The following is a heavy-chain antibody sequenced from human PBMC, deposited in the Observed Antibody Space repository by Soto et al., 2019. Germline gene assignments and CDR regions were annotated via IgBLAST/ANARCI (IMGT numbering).Heavy chain of an antibody. CDR3: ARSLTYSSGWFH. CDR1: VFTFIRYW. D-gene: IGHD6-19*01. Sequence: PGWSLRLSCASSVFTFIRYWMYWVRQAPGKGLVWVSRINSDGGSTSYADSVKGRFTISRDNAKNTLYLQMNSLRVEDTAVYSCARSLTYSSGWFHWGQGTLVTVSS. J-gene: IGHJ4*02. V-gene: IGHV3-74*01. CDR2: INSDGGST.